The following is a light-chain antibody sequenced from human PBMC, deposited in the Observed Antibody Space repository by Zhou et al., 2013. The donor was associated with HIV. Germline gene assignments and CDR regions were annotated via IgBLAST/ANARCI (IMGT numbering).Light chain of an antibody. CDR2: DVT. V-gene: IGLV2-8*01. CDR3: QSYDTSLSASV. Sequence: QSGLTQPPSASGSPGQSVTISCTGTSSDVGGYNYVSWYQQHPGKAPKLMIYDVTKRPSGVPDRFSGSKSGTSASLAITGLQAEDEADYYCQSYDTSLSASVFGGGTKLTVL. J-gene: IGLJ2*01. CDR1: SSDVGGYNY.